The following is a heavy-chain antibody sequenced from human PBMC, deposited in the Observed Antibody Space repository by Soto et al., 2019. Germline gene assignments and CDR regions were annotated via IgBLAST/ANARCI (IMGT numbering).Heavy chain of an antibody. J-gene: IGHJ3*02. Sequence: PGGSLRLSCAGSGFTFSSYGMHWVRQAPGKGLEWVAVISYDGSNKYYADSVKGRFTISRDNSKNTLYLQMNSLRAEDTAVYYCAKASSMIFGVVKESFDIWGQGTMVT. V-gene: IGHV3-30*18. CDR1: GFTFSSYG. D-gene: IGHD3-3*01. CDR2: ISYDGSNK. CDR3: AKASSMIFGVVKESFDI.